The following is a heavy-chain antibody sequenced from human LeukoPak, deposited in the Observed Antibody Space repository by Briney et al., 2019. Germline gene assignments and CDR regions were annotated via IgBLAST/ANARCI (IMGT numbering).Heavy chain of an antibody. CDR3: ARPGAYSNDRYYYDY. Sequence: GGSLRLSCAASGFNFGSYSMTWVRQVPGRRLQWVANINPRGDEEIYLDSVKGRFTISRDNARSSLSLQMSSLRVDDTAVYYCARPGAYSNDRYYYDYWGQGTLVTVSS. J-gene: IGHJ4*02. CDR2: INPRGDEE. D-gene: IGHD4-11*01. CDR1: GFNFGSYS. V-gene: IGHV3-7*01.